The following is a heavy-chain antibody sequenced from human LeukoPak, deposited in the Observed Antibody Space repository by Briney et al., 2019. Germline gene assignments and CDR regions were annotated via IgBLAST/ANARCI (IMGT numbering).Heavy chain of an antibody. CDR3: ASFYVWGSYRYFDY. J-gene: IGHJ4*02. V-gene: IGHV3-21*01. Sequence: GGSLRLSCAASGFTFSSYSMNWVRQAPGKGLEWVSSISSSSSYIYYADSVKGRFTTSRDNAKNSLYLQMNSLRAEDTAVYYCASFYVWGSYRYFDYWGQGTLVTVSS. D-gene: IGHD3-16*02. CDR2: ISSSSSYI. CDR1: GFTFSSYS.